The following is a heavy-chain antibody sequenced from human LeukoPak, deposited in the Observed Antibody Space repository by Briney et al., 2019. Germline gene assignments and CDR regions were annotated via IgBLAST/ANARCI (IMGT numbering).Heavy chain of an antibody. D-gene: IGHD6-13*01. V-gene: IGHV3-48*02. CDR2: ISSSSSTI. J-gene: IGHJ4*02. CDR3: ARGRRIAAAGRAYYFGY. Sequence: PGGSLRLSCAASGFTFSSYSMNWVRQAPGKGLEWVSYISSSSSTIYYADSVKGRFTISRDNAKNSLYLQMNSLRDEDTAVYYCARGRRIAAAGRAYYFGYWGQGTLVTVSS. CDR1: GFTFSSYS.